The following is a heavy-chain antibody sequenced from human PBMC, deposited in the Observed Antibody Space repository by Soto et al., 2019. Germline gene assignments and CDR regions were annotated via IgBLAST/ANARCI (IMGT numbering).Heavy chain of an antibody. CDR1: GGSISSGDYY. J-gene: IGHJ4*02. Sequence: PSETLSLTCTVSGGSISSGDYYWSWIRQPPGKGLEWIGYIYYSGSTYYNPSLKSRVTISVDTSKNQFSLKLSSVTAADTAVYYCARAIVVVPGSGWDYFDYWGQGTLVTVSS. CDR3: ARAIVVVPGSGWDYFDY. D-gene: IGHD2-2*01. V-gene: IGHV4-30-4*01. CDR2: IYYSGST.